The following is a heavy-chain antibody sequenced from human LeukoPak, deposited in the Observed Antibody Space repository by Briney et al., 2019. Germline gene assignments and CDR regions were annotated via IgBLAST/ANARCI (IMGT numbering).Heavy chain of an antibody. J-gene: IGHJ4*02. CDR1: GFTFDDYG. D-gene: IGHD6-13*01. V-gene: IGHV3-20*04. Sequence: GGSLGLSCAASGFTFDDYGMSWVRQAPGKGLEWVSGINWNGGSTGYADSVKGRFTVSRDNAKNSLYLQMNSLRAEDTALYYCARDVGIAATPDYWGQGTLVTVSS. CDR2: INWNGGST. CDR3: ARDVGIAATPDY.